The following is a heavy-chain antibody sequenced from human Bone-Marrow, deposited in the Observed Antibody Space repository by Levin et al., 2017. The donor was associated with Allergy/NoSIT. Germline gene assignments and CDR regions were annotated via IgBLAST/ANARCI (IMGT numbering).Heavy chain of an antibody. CDR1: GFTLSSYV. V-gene: IGHV3-23*01. CDR2: ITVSGDRT. D-gene: IGHD4-23*01. CDR3: TKKALPTPSPGWIDP. J-gene: IGHJ5*02. Sequence: PGGSLRLSCGASGFTLSSYVVRWVRQAPGKGLEWVSSITVSGDRTYYADSVKGRFTISRDNSKNTVYLQMNSLRAEDTAIYYCTKKALPTPSPGWIDPWGQGTLVTVSS.